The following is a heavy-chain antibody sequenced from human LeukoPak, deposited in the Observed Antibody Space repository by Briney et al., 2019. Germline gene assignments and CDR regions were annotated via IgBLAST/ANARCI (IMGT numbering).Heavy chain of an antibody. Sequence: GGSLRLSCAASGFTFSGSAMHWVRQASGKGLEWVGRIRSKANSYXTXYXXXAKGRFTISRDDSKNTAYLQMNSLKTEDTAVXXXXRSPGXGXXMDVWGQGTTVTVSS. J-gene: IGHJ6*02. V-gene: IGHV3-73*01. CDR1: GFTFSGSA. CDR3: XRSPGXGXXMDV. CDR2: IRSKANSYXT.